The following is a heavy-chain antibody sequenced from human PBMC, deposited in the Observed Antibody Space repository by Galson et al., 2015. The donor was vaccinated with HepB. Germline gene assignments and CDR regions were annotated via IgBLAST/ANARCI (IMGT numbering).Heavy chain of an antibody. Sequence: LRLSCAASGFTFSSYGMHWVRQAPGKGLEWVAVISYDGSNKYYADSVKGRFTISRDNSKNTLYLQMNSLRAEDTAVYYCAKNTADSSGYRDAFDIWGQGTMVTVSS. D-gene: IGHD3-22*01. V-gene: IGHV3-30*18. J-gene: IGHJ3*02. CDR3: AKNTADSSGYRDAFDI. CDR1: GFTFSSYG. CDR2: ISYDGSNK.